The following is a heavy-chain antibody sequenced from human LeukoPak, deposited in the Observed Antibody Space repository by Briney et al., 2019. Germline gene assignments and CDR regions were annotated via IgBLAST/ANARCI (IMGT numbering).Heavy chain of an antibody. Sequence: GRSLRLSCAASGFTFSSYGMHWVRQAPGKGLEWVAVISYDGSNKYYADSVKGRFTISRDNSKNMLYLQMNSLRAEDTAVYSCARGWFYAFDIWGQGTMVTVSS. CDR3: ARGWFYAFDI. V-gene: IGHV3-30*19. J-gene: IGHJ3*02. CDR1: GFTFSSYG. CDR2: ISYDGSNK. D-gene: IGHD2-15*01.